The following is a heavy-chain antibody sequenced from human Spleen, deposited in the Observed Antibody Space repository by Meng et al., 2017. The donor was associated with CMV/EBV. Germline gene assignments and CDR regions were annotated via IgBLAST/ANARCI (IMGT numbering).Heavy chain of an antibody. CDR2: LSGSGGST. V-gene: IGHV3-23*01. CDR1: GFIFGSFA. CDR3: AKEPRSWYGGDGFDV. J-gene: IGHJ3*01. D-gene: IGHD6-13*01. Sequence: GVLKISCAASGFIFGSFAMTWVRQAPGKGLEWVSSLSGSGGSTYYADSVKGRFIISGDSSTNTVFLQMNSLRAEDTAVYYCAKEPRSWYGGDGFDVWGHGTMVTVSS.